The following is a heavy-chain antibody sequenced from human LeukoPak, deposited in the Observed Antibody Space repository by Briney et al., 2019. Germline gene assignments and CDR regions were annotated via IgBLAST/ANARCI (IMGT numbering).Heavy chain of an antibody. J-gene: IGHJ4*02. D-gene: IGHD3-22*01. CDR2: IRGGCTT. CDR3: ARHGAQDSSGYSLTY. V-gene: IGHV3-66*04. Sequence: GGSLRLSCAASGFTVSRNYMNWVRQAPGKGLEWVSVIRGGCTTSYETSVKARFILARDNSKHTVYLKMNSLRVEDTAVYYCARHGAQDSSGYSLTYWGQGTLVTVSS. CDR1: GFTVSRNY.